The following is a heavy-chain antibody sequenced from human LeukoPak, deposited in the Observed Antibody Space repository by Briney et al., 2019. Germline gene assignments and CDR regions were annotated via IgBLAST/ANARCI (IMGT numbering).Heavy chain of an antibody. CDR1: GFTFSSYA. CDR3: AKDDSSGYLVAVYYFDY. Sequence: GGSLRLSCAASGFTFSSYAMSWVRQAPGKGLEWVPAISGSGGSTYYADSVKGRFTISRDNSKNTLYLQMNSLRAEDTAVYYCAKDDSSGYLVAVYYFDYWGQGTLVTVSS. V-gene: IGHV3-23*01. J-gene: IGHJ4*02. CDR2: ISGSGGST. D-gene: IGHD3-22*01.